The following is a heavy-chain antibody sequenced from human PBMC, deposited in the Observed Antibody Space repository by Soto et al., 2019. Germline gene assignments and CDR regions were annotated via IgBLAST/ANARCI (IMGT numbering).Heavy chain of an antibody. V-gene: IGHV1-2*02. CDR2: INPNSGDT. Sequence: QVQLVQSGAEVKKPGASVKVSCKASGYTFTGYYMHWVRQAPGQGLEWMGWINPNSGDTNYAQKFQGRVTMTRDTSISTAYMELSRLRSDDTAVYYCARGQRDFWSGYSGWFDPWGQGTLVTVSS. D-gene: IGHD3-3*01. J-gene: IGHJ5*02. CDR1: GYTFTGYY. CDR3: ARGQRDFWSGYSGWFDP.